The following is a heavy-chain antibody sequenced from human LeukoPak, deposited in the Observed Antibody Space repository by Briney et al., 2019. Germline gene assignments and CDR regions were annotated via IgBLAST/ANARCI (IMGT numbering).Heavy chain of an antibody. V-gene: IGHV4-39*01. J-gene: IGHJ5*02. D-gene: IGHD2-15*01. CDR3: ARALGYCSGGSCTRGYNWFDP. Sequence: PSETLSLTCTVSGGSISSSSYYWGWIRQPPGKGLEWIGSIYYGGSTYYNPSLKSRVTISVDTSMNQFSLKLSFVTTADTAVYYCARALGYCSGGSCTRGYNWFDPWGQGTLVTAPS. CDR1: GGSISSSSYY. CDR2: IYYGGST.